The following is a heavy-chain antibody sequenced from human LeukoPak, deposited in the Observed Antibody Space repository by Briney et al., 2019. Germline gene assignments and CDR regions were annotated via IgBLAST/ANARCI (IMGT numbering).Heavy chain of an antibody. J-gene: IGHJ4*02. D-gene: IGHD3-10*01. V-gene: IGHV4-61*08. CDR3: ARRGGSGRSFDY. Sequence: SVTLSLTCTVSGASVSSGGYYWSWLRQPPGKGLEWIGYIYYSGSTNYNPSLKSRVTISVDTSKNQFSLKVSSVTAADTAVYYCARRGGSGRSFDYWGQGTLVTVSS. CDR1: GASVSSGGYY. CDR2: IYYSGST.